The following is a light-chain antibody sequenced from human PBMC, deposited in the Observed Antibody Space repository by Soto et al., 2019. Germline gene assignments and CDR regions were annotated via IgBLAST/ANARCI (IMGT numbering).Light chain of an antibody. CDR1: QSVSSNY. CDR2: DVS. Sequence: EIVLTQSPGTLSLSQGERASLSCRASQSVSSNYLAWYQQESGQAPSLLIYDVSRRATGIPERFSGSGSGTDFTLIISRLEPEDFAVYYCQQYGSSPRTFGQGTKVDIK. V-gene: IGKV3-20*01. CDR3: QQYGSSPRT. J-gene: IGKJ1*01.